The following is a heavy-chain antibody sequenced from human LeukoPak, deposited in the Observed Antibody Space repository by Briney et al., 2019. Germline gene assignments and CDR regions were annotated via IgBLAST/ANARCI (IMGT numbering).Heavy chain of an antibody. CDR3: ARAVAGSNFDY. D-gene: IGHD6-19*01. Sequence: ASVKVSCKASGYTFIRYYMHWVRRAPGQGLEWMGWINPNSGGTNYAQKFQGRVTMTRDTSISTAYMELSSLISDDTAVYYCARAVAGSNFDYWGQGTLVTVSS. CDR1: GYTFIRYY. CDR2: INPNSGGT. J-gene: IGHJ4*02. V-gene: IGHV1-2*02.